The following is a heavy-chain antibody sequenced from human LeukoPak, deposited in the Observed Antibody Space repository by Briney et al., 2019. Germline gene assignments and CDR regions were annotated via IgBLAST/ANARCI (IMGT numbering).Heavy chain of an antibody. V-gene: IGHV3-74*01. CDR2: INSDGSST. CDR1: GFTFSSYW. D-gene: IGHD2-2*01. Sequence: GGSLRLSSAASGFTFSSYWMHWVRQAPGKGLVWVSRINSDGSSTSYADSVKGRFTISRGNAKNTLYLQMNSLRAEDTAVYYCARVVPAAIVDYWGQGTLVTVSS. J-gene: IGHJ4*02. CDR3: ARVVPAAIVDY.